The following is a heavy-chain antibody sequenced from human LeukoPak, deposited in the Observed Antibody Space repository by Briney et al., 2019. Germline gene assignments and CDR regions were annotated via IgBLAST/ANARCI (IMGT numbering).Heavy chain of an antibody. CDR2: IYYSGST. V-gene: IGHV4-59*08. CDR1: GGSITSYY. J-gene: IGHJ4*02. CDR3: ARHADYGGYLDY. Sequence: SETLSLTCTVSGGSITSYYWSWNRQPPGKGLEGIGYIYYSGSTNYNPSLKSRVTVSVDTSKSQFSLRLTSVTAADTAVYYCARHADYGGYLDYWGQGTLVTVSS. D-gene: IGHD4-23*01.